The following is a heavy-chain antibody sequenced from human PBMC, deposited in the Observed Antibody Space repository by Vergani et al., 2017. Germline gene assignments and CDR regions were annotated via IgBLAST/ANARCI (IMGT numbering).Heavy chain of an antibody. CDR2: INHSGST. J-gene: IGHJ6*02. Sequence: QLQLQESGPGLVKPSETLSLTCTVSGGSISSSSYYWSWIRQPPGKGLEWIGEINHSGSTNYNPSLKSRVTISVDTSKNQFSLKLSSVTAADTAVYYCARGGPYYDILTHLTYYYYYGMDVWGQGTTVTVSS. D-gene: IGHD3-9*01. CDR1: GGSISSSSYY. CDR3: ARGGPYYDILTHLTYYYYYGMDV. V-gene: IGHV4-39*07.